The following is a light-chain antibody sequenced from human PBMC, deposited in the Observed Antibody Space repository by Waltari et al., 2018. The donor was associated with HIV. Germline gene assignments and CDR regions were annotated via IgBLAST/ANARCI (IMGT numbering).Light chain of an antibody. J-gene: IGKJ2*01. CDR2: TAS. Sequence: DIQMTQSPSSLSASIVDRVTITCRAIHGINTYLSWYQQKTGKAPRLLIHTASSLHAGVPARFSGSRSGTNFTLTISSLQPEDFATYYCLQTYSFPFTFGHGATVDIK. CDR3: LQTYSFPFT. V-gene: IGKV1-39*01. CDR1: HGINTY.